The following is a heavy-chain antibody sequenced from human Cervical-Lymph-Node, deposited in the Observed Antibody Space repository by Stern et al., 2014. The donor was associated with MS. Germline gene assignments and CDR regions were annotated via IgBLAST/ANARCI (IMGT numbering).Heavy chain of an antibody. CDR2: INPLVGTT. V-gene: IGHV1-69*01. Sequence: VQLVESGAEVKKPGASMKVSCKASGGTFNSNEIRWVRQAPGQGLEWLGGINPLVGTTNYAQHVQGSGTKFTDESTNTVNMELSRLRSEDTAVYYCVRDQGGIAGSWGQGTLVTVSS. CDR3: VRDQGGIAGS. CDR1: GGTFNSNE. J-gene: IGHJ4*02. D-gene: IGHD6-13*01.